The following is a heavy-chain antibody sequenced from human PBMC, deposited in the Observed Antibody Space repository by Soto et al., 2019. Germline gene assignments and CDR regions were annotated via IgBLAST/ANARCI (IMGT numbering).Heavy chain of an antibody. CDR1: GFTFSTYE. V-gene: IGHV3-48*03. CDR2: ISSSGNTI. D-gene: IGHD2-21*02. J-gene: IGHJ5*01. CDR3: ARDFPGRCKTADCYWFDF. Sequence: EVQLVESGGGLVQPGGSLRLSCAASGFTFSTYEMNWVRQAPGKGLEWVSHISSSGNTIYYADPVKGRFTISRDNAKNSLYLQMNSLRAEDTAIYFCARDFPGRCKTADCYWFDFWGQGTLVTVSS.